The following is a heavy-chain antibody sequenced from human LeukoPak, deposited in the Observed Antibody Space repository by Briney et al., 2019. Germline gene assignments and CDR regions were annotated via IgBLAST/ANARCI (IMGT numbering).Heavy chain of an antibody. Sequence: GGSLRLSCAASGFTFSTYAMNWVRQAPGKGLEWVANIKQDESEKYYVDSVKGRFTISRDNAKNSLYLQMNSLRAEDTAVYYCARAPEIRTYFDYWGQGTLVTVSS. J-gene: IGHJ4*02. CDR3: ARAPEIRTYFDY. CDR2: IKQDESEK. V-gene: IGHV3-7*04. D-gene: IGHD1-14*01. CDR1: GFTFSTYA.